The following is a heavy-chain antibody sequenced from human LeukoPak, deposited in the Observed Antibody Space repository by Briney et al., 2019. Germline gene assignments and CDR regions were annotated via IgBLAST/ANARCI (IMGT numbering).Heavy chain of an antibody. CDR2: IKAGNGDT. Sequence: GASVKVSCKASGYIFTKYVVHWVRQAPGQRPEWMGCIKAGNGDTKYSQNFQDRLTITRDTSASTVYMELSSLTSEDTALYYCARDDCGDTCYPGGYWGQGTLVTVSS. CDR3: ARDDCGDTCYPGGY. J-gene: IGHJ4*02. CDR1: GYIFTKYV. D-gene: IGHD2-21*01. V-gene: IGHV1-3*01.